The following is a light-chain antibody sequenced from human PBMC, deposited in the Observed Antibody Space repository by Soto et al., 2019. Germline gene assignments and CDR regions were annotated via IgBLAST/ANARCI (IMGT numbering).Light chain of an antibody. CDR1: QSVSSYY. J-gene: IGKJ1*01. CDR2: PAS. Sequence: EIVLTQSPGTLSLSPGERATLSCRASQSVSSYYLAWYQQKPGQAPRLLIYPASSRATGIPDRFSGGGSGTDFTLTISRLEPEDFAVYYCQQCGSSPWTFGQGTKVESK. CDR3: QQCGSSPWT. V-gene: IGKV3-20*01.